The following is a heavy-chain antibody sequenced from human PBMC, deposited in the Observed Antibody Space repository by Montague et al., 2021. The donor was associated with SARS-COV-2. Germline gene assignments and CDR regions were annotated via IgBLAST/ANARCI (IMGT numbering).Heavy chain of an antibody. Sequence: SLRLSCAASVFTFGGYDMNWVRQAPGKGLEWVSAIGIGGDTYYLGSVKGRFIISRENAKNSLYLQMNSLRVGDTAVYYCARGGEWSSSSLPDYWGQGTLVTVSS. CDR3: ARGGEWSSSSLPDY. CDR2: IGIGGDT. D-gene: IGHD6-6*01. CDR1: VFTFGGYD. V-gene: IGHV3-13*04. J-gene: IGHJ4*02.